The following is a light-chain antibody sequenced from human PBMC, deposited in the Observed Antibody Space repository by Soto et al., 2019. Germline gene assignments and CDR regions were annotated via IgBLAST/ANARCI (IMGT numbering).Light chain of an antibody. CDR3: QQFDDSVT. V-gene: IGKV3-20*01. CDR2: GAS. Sequence: EIVLTQSPGTLSLSPGEGATLSCRASQSVSSSYLAWYQQKPGQAPRLLMYGASDRATGTPGRFSGSGSGTDFTLTISGLEPEDSAVYYCQQFDDSVTFGQGTRLEIK. J-gene: IGKJ5*01. CDR1: QSVSSSY.